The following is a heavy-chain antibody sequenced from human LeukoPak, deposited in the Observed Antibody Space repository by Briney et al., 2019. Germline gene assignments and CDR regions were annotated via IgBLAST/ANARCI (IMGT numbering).Heavy chain of an antibody. CDR1: GGSISSSSYY. CDR2: IYYSGST. V-gene: IGHV4-39*07. J-gene: IGHJ4*02. D-gene: IGHD6-13*01. CDR3: ARAGPSFYSSPFDY. Sequence: PSETLSLTCTVSGGSISSSSYYWGWIRQPPGKGLEWIGSIYYSGSTYYNPSLKSRVTISVDTSRNQFSLKLSSVTAADTAVYYCARAGPSFYSSPFDYWGQGTLVTVSS.